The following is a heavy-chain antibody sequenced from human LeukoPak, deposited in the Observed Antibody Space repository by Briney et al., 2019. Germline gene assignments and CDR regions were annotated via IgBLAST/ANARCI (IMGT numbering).Heavy chain of an antibody. CDR3: ARAWNDDWFDS. D-gene: IGHD1-1*01. Sequence: GGSLRLSCAASGFTVSSNYMSWVRQAPGKGLEWVSVIYSGGSTYYADSVKGRFTISRDNSKNTLYLQMNSLRAEDTAVYYCARAWNDDWFDSWGQGTLVTVSS. CDR1: GFTVSSNY. V-gene: IGHV3-53*01. J-gene: IGHJ5*01. CDR2: IYSGGST.